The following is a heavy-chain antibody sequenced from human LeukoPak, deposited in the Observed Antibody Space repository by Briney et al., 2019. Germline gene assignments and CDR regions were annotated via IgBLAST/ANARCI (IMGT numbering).Heavy chain of an antibody. CDR1: GFTFSTYW. D-gene: IGHD2-2*01. CDR2: ISYDGGNK. V-gene: IGHV3-30-3*01. Sequence: GGSLRLSCAASGFTFSTYWMHWVRQAPGKGLEWVAVISYDGGNKYYGDSVKGRFTISRDNSKNTLYLQMNSLRVEDTAVYYCARVVVPASYYYYGMDVWGQGTTVIVSS. CDR3: ARVVVPASYYYYGMDV. J-gene: IGHJ6*02.